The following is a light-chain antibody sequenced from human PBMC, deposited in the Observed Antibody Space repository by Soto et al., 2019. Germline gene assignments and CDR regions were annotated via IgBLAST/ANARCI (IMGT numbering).Light chain of an antibody. V-gene: IGKV3-20*01. CDR3: QQCVRSPYT. J-gene: IGKJ2*01. CDR1: QSVSGND. CDR2: GAS. Sequence: EIVLTQSPGTLSLSPGERGTLSCWASQSVSGNDLAWYQQKPGQAPRLLIYGASSRATVIPDRFSGNGSGTDFTLTISRLEPEDFAVYYCQQCVRSPYTFGQGTKLEIK.